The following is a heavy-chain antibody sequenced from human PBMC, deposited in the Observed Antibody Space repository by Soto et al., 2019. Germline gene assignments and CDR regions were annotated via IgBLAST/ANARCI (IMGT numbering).Heavy chain of an antibody. CDR1: GGSISSGGYY. CDR3: ARAGDRACAYGMDV. D-gene: IGHD3-10*01. J-gene: IGHJ6*02. CDR2: IYYSGST. V-gene: IGHV4-31*03. Sequence: SETLSLTCTVSGGSISSGGYYWSWIRQHPGKGLEWIGYIYYSGSTYYNPSLKSRVTISVDTSKNQFSLKLSSVTAADTAVYYCARAGDRACAYGMDVWGQGTTVTVSS.